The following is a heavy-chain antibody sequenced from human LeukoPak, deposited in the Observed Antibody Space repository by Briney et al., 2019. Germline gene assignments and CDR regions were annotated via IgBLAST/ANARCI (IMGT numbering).Heavy chain of an antibody. CDR1: GGSISSSSYY. CDR2: IYYSGST. D-gene: IGHD1-7*01. CDR3: ARLELRWFDP. Sequence: PSETLSLTCTVSGGSISSSSYYWGWIRQPPGKGLEWIGSIYYSGSTYYNPSLKSRVTISVDTSKNQFSLKLSSVTAADTAVYYCARLELRWFDPWGQGTLVTVSS. V-gene: IGHV4-39*01. J-gene: IGHJ5*02.